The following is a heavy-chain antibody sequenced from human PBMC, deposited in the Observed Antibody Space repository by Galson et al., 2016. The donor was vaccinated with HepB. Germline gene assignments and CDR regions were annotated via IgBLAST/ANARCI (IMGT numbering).Heavy chain of an antibody. CDR1: GFTFRDYY. CDR2: ITGSGGNT. D-gene: IGHD1-7*01. Sequence: SLRLSCAASGFTFRDYYMNWIRQAPGKGLEWVSSITGSGGNTYYAVSVKGRFTISRDNSKNTLYLQMDSLRAEDTAVYYCANGGLGTAGTTHYGLEVWGQGTTVTVSS. J-gene: IGHJ6*02. V-gene: IGHV3-23*01. CDR3: ANGGLGTAGTTHYGLEV.